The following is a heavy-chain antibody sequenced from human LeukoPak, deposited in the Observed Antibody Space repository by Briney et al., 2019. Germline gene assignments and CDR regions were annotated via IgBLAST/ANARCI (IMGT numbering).Heavy chain of an antibody. V-gene: IGHV1-69*05. CDR2: IIPIFGTA. D-gene: IGHD1-26*01. CDR1: GGTFSSYA. J-gene: IGHJ5*02. Sequence: ASVKVSCKASGGTFSSYAISWVRQAPGQGLEWMGRIIPIFGTANYAQKFQGRVTITTDESTSTAYMELSSLRSEDTAVYYCARDGRGPRTVNPWGQGTLVTVSS. CDR3: ARDGRGPRTVNP.